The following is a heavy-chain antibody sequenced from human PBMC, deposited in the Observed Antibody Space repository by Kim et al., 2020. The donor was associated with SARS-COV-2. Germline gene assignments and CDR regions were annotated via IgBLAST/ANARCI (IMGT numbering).Heavy chain of an antibody. CDR2: ISSSSSYI. CDR3: ARDQNVGYYDSSGYYSFDY. Sequence: GGSLRLSCAASGFTFSSYSMNWVRQAPGKGLEWVSSISSSSSYIYYADSVKGRFTISRDNAKNSLYLQMNSLRAEDTAVYYCARDQNVGYYDSSGYYSFDYWGQGNLVTVSS. V-gene: IGHV3-21*01. D-gene: IGHD3-22*01. CDR1: GFTFSSYS. J-gene: IGHJ4*02.